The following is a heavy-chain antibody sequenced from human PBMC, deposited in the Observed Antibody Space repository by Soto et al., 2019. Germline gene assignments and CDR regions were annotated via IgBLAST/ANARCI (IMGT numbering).Heavy chain of an antibody. J-gene: IGHJ6*04. CDR3: ARGGVSRSWYYYYGMEV. CDR1: GGTFSSYA. D-gene: IGHD6-13*01. Sequence: ASVKVSCKASGGTFSSYAISWVRQAPGQGLEWMGGIIPIFGTANYAQKFQGRVTITADESTSTAYMELSSLRSEDTAVYYCARGGVSRSWYYYYGMEVWGKGPTVTVSS. CDR2: IIPIFGTA. V-gene: IGHV1-69*13.